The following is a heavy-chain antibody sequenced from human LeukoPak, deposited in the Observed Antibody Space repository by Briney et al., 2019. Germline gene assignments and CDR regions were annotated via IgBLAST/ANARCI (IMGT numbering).Heavy chain of an antibody. CDR1: GFTFSSYG. CDR2: ISYDGSNK. D-gene: IGHD3-10*01. J-gene: IGHJ6*02. V-gene: IGHV3-30*18. Sequence: GGSLRLSCAASGFTFSSYGMHWVRQAPGKGLEWVAVISYDGSNKYYADSVKGRFTISRDNSKNTLYLQMNSLRAEDTAVYYCAKEGLLWFGELFYGMDVWGQGTTVTVSS. CDR3: AKEGLLWFGELFYGMDV.